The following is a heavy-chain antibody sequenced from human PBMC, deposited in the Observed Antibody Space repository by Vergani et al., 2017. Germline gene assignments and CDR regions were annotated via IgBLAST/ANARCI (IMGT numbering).Heavy chain of an antibody. J-gene: IGHJ4*02. D-gene: IGHD3-22*01. CDR3: ARPRDYYDSSGYDR. CDR2: INHSGST. Sequence: QVQLQQWGAGLLKPSETLSLTCAVYGGSFSGYYWSWIRQPPGKGLEWIGEINHSGSTYYNPSLKSRVTISVDTSKNQFSLKLSSVTAADTAVYYWARPRDYYDSSGYDRWGQGTLVTVSS. V-gene: IGHV4-34*01. CDR1: GGSFSGYY.